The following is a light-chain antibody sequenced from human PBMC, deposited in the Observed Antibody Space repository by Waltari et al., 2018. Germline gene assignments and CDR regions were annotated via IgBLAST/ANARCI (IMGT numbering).Light chain of an antibody. V-gene: IGLV1-47*01. CDR1: SSNIGTNY. Sequence: QSVLTQPASASGTPGQRVTISCSGSSSNIGTNYVYWYQQLPGMAPKLLIYNNNQRPSGVPDRFSGSKSGTSASLAISGLLSEDEADYSCATWDDSLSVVVFGGGTKLTVL. CDR2: NNN. CDR3: ATWDDSLSVVV. J-gene: IGLJ2*01.